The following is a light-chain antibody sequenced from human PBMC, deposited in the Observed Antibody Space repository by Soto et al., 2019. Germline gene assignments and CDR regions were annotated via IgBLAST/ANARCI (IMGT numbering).Light chain of an antibody. CDR3: QQYDGSPIT. CDR1: QSVGRSY. CDR2: SVS. Sequence: DILWTPSPDTLSLSPGERATLSCRASQSVGRSYLAWYQQKPGQAPRLLISSVSKRATGIPDRFSGGGSGTDFTLTISRVEPEDFALYICQQYDGSPITFGQGTRLEI. J-gene: IGKJ5*01. V-gene: IGKV3-20*01.